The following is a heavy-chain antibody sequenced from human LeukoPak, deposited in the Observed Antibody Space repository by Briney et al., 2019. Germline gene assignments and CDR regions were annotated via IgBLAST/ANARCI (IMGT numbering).Heavy chain of an antibody. CDR1: GFTFSSYG. CDR2: ISYDGSNK. V-gene: IGHV3-30*18. D-gene: IGHD3-3*01. J-gene: IGHJ4*02. Sequence: GGSLRLSCAASGFTFSSYGMHWVRQAPGKGLEWGAVISYDGSNKYYADSVKGRFTISRDNSKNTLYLQMNSLRAEDTAVYYCAKDSLVYYDFWSGYLDYWGQGTLVTVSS. CDR3: AKDSLVYYDFWSGYLDY.